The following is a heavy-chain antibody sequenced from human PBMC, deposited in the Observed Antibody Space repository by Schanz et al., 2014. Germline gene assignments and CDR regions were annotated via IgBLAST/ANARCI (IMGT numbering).Heavy chain of an antibody. Sequence: QVQLVDSGGGLVKPGGSLRLSCTASGFPFSDYFMAWIRQPPGRGLEWVSYISGSSRTIYYADSMKGRFTVSRDNAENALYLQMNSLRAEDTGLYFCARGGSGSHYRLDYWGQGTLLTVSS. CDR1: GFPFSDYF. D-gene: IGHD1-26*01. CDR2: ISGSSRTI. CDR3: ARGGSGSHYRLDY. V-gene: IGHV3-11*04. J-gene: IGHJ4*02.